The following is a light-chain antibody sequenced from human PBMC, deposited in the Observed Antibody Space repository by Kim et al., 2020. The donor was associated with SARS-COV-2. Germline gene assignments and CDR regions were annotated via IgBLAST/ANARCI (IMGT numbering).Light chain of an antibody. Sequence: LGQTVRITCQGDSRRSYYAIWYQQKPGQAPVLVIYGKNNRPSGIPDRFSGSSSGNTASLTITGAQAEDEADYYCNSRDSSGNHLWVFGGGTKLTVL. CDR1: SRRSYY. CDR2: GKN. J-gene: IGLJ3*02. CDR3: NSRDSSGNHLWV. V-gene: IGLV3-19*01.